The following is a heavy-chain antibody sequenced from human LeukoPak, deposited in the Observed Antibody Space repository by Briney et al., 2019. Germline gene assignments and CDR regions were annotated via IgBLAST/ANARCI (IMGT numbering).Heavy chain of an antibody. V-gene: IGHV3-66*01. D-gene: IGHD2-15*01. J-gene: IGHJ4*02. CDR2: IYSGGST. CDR3: ARGRGRGGSSSYSFDY. CDR1: GFTVCSNF. Sequence: GGSLRHSCSVSGFTVCSNFMLCVRHAPGKGVEGFSVIYSGGSTYHSDSLKGRFTICRDNSKNILYLEMKCVRAEDTAVYYCARGRGRGGSSSYSFDYWGQGTLVTVSS.